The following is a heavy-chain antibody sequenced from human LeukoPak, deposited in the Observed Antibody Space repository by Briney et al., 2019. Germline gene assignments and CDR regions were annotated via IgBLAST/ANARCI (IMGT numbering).Heavy chain of an antibody. Sequence: SVKVSCKASGGTFSSYAISWVRQAPGQGLEWMGGIIPIFGTANYAQKFQGRVAITADESTSTAYMELSSLRSEDTAVYYCARSIVVVPAASDAFDIWGQGTMVTVSS. J-gene: IGHJ3*02. D-gene: IGHD2-2*01. V-gene: IGHV1-69*13. CDR2: IIPIFGTA. CDR1: GGTFSSYA. CDR3: ARSIVVVPAASDAFDI.